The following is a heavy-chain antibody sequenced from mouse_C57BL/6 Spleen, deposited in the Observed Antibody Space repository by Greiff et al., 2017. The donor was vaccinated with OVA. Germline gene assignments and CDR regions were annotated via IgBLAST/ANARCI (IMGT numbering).Heavy chain of an antibody. Sequence: QVQLKESGAELVRPGASVKLSCKASGYTFTDYYINWVKQRPGQGLEWIARIYPGSGNTYYNEKFKGKATLTAEKSSSTAYMQLSSLTSEDSAVYCCARYGSSPYYFDYWGQGTTLTVSS. V-gene: IGHV1-76*01. CDR2: IYPGSGNT. D-gene: IGHD1-1*01. J-gene: IGHJ2*01. CDR3: ARYGSSPYYFDY. CDR1: GYTFTDYY.